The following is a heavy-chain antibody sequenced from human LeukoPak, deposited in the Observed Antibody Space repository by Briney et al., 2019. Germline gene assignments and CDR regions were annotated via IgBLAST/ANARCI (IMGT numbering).Heavy chain of an antibody. V-gene: IGHV3-69-1*01. J-gene: IGHJ4*02. CDR2: ITSTSSL. D-gene: IGHD6-13*01. CDR3: VRDTRIGSSWQDFDY. CDR1: GFTFSDYT. Sequence: GGSLRLSCAASGFTFSDYTMNWVRQAPGKELEWVSSITSTSSLYYTNSVKGRFTISRDNAKNSLYLQMNTLRAEDTAVYYCVRDTRIGSSWQDFDYWGQGTLVTVSS.